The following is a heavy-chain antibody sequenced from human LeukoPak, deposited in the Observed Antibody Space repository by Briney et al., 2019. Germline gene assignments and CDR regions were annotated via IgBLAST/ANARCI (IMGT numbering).Heavy chain of an antibody. V-gene: IGHV3-23*01. CDR3: AKGWELLRGPFDY. CDR2: ISGSGGST. CDR1: GFTISSYA. J-gene: IGHJ4*02. D-gene: IGHD1-26*01. Sequence: GRSLRLSCAASGFTISSYAMSWVRQAPGKGLEWVSAISGSGGSTYYADSVKGRFTISRDNSKNTLYLQMNSLRAEDTAVYYCAKGWELLRGPFDYWGQGTLVTVSS.